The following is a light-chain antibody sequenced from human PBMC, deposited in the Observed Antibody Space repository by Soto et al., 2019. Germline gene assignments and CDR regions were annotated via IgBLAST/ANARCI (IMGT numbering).Light chain of an antibody. V-gene: IGKV1-5*03. Sequence: DIQTTQSPSTLSGSVGDRVTITCRASQTISSWLAWYQQKPGKAPKLLIYKASTLKSGVPSRFSRSGSGTDFTPTIRRLAPEEFAVYYCQQRSNWITVGPGKRREIK. CDR3: QQRSNWIT. CDR2: KAS. J-gene: IGKJ5*01. CDR1: QTISSW.